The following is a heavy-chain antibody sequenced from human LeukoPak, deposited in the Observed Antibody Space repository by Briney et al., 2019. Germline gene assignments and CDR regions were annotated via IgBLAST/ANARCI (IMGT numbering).Heavy chain of an antibody. CDR1: GYTFTSYY. CDR3: ARDGDYYGSGSNFDY. CDR2: INPNSGGT. Sequence: ASVKVSCKASGYTFTSYYMHWVRQAPGQGLEWMGWINPNSGGTNYAQKFQGRVTMTRDTSISTAYMELSRLRSDDTAVYYCARDGDYYGSGSNFDYWGQGTLVTVSS. D-gene: IGHD3-10*01. J-gene: IGHJ4*02. V-gene: IGHV1-2*02.